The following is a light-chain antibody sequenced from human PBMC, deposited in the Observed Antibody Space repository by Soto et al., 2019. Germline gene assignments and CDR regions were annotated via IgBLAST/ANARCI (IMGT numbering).Light chain of an antibody. Sequence: PGERGTLSCRASESVTNSLAWYQQKPGQAPRLLVYDVSNRATGIPARFSGGGSGTDFTLTISNLEPEDFAVYYCQQRSDWPWTFGQGTKVEIK. J-gene: IGKJ1*01. CDR2: DVS. CDR1: ESVTNS. CDR3: QQRSDWPWT. V-gene: IGKV3-11*01.